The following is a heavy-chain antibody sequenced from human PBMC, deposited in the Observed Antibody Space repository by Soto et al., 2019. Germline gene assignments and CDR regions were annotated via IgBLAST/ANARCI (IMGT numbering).Heavy chain of an antibody. D-gene: IGHD2-8*01. CDR3: TRVDEVSLNAFDV. V-gene: IGHV3-9*01. J-gene: IGHJ3*01. CDR1: GFTFDDYA. CDR2: IARNSGSI. Sequence: GGSLRLSCTASGFTFDDYAMNWVRQVPGKGLEWVSGIARNSGSIGYADSVRGRFIISRDNGKNSLYLQMNSLRPEDTALYYCTRVDEVSLNAFDVWGHGTMVTVSS.